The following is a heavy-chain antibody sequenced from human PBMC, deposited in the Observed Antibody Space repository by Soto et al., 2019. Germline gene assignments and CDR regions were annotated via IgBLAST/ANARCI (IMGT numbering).Heavy chain of an antibody. J-gene: IGHJ6*02. V-gene: IGHV3-11*01. Sequence: GGSLRLSCAASGFTFSDYYMSWIRQAPGRGLEWVSYISSSGSTIYYADSVKGRFTISRDNAKNSLYLQMNSLRAEDTAVYYCARRSPRYGSGSYYKPLYGMDVWGQGTTVTVSS. D-gene: IGHD3-10*01. CDR3: ARRSPRYGSGSYYKPLYGMDV. CDR1: GFTFSDYY. CDR2: ISSSGSTI.